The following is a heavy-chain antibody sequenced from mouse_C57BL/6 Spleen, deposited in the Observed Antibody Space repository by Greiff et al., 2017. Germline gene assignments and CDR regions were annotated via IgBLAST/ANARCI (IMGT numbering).Heavy chain of an antibody. D-gene: IGHD2-13*01. Sequence: LQQPGAELVRPGTSVKLSCKASGYTFTSYWMHWVKQRPGQGLEWIGVIDPSDSYTNYNQKFKGKATLTVDTSSSTAYMQLSSLTSEDSAVYYCARLRDGDYEDYWGQGTTLTVSS. CDR3: ARLRDGDYEDY. CDR2: IDPSDSYT. V-gene: IGHV1-59*01. CDR1: GYTFTSYW. J-gene: IGHJ2*01.